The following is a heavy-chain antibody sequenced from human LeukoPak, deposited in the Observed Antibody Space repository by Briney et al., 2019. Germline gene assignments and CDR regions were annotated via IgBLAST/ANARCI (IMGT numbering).Heavy chain of an antibody. Sequence: GGSLRLSCAASGFTFSGSAMHGVRQASGKGLEWVGRIRSKANSYATAYAASVKGRFTISRDDSKNTAYLQMNSLKTEDTAVYYCTYYYYDSSGYYYWGQGTLVTVSS. V-gene: IGHV3-73*01. J-gene: IGHJ4*02. CDR3: TYYYYDSSGYYY. CDR2: IRSKANSYAT. D-gene: IGHD3-22*01. CDR1: GFTFSGSA.